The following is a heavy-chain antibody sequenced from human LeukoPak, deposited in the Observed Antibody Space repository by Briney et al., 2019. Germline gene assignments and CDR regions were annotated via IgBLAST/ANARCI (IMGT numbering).Heavy chain of an antibody. CDR3: ARGYGGTHYFDC. D-gene: IGHD2-15*01. CDR1: GFTFSSYA. Sequence: GSLRLSCAASGFTFSSYAMSRVRPAPGKGLELVSAISGSGGSTYYADSVKGRFTISRDNSKNTLYLQMNSLRAEDTAVYSCARGYGGTHYFDCWGQGTRVTVSS. V-gene: IGHV3-23*01. J-gene: IGHJ4*02. CDR2: ISGSGGST.